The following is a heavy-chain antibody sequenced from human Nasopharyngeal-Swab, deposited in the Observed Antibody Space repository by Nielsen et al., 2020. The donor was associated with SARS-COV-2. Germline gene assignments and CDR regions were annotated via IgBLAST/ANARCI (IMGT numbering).Heavy chain of an antibody. CDR1: GFTFSTYW. D-gene: IGHD6-19*01. Sequence: GESLKISCAASGFTFSTYWMHWVRQAPGKGLVWVSQINSDGSSTSYADSVKGRFTISRDNAKNTLCLQMNSLRAEDTAVYYCARGAYRSGETNSDYWGQGTLVTVSS. CDR2: INSDGSST. V-gene: IGHV3-74*01. CDR3: ARGAYRSGETNSDY. J-gene: IGHJ4*02.